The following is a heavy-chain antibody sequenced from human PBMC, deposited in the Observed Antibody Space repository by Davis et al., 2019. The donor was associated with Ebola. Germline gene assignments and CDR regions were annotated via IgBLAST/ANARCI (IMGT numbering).Heavy chain of an antibody. J-gene: IGHJ4*02. D-gene: IGHD3-3*01. Sequence: GESLKISCAASGITFSSYGMHWVRQAPGKGLEWVAFIRYDGSNKYYADSVKGRFTISRDNSKNTLYLQMNSLRAEDTAVYYCATLRFLEWLPCDDWGQGTLVTVSS. CDR2: IRYDGSNK. CDR3: ATLRFLEWLPCDD. V-gene: IGHV3-30*02. CDR1: GITFSSYG.